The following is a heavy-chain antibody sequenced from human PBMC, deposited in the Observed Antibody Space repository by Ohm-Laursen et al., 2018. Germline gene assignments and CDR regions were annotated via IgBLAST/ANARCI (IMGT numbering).Heavy chain of an antibody. CDR3: ARDGSGRLMGRYYYYGMDV. CDR1: GFTVSSSY. Sequence: SLRLSCAASGFTVSSSYMSWVRQAPGKGLEWVSVIYSGGNTYFADSVKGRFTISRDNSKNTLYLQMNSLRAEDTAVYYCARDGSGRLMGRYYYYGMDVWGQGTTVTVSS. D-gene: IGHD3-10*01. V-gene: IGHV3-53*01. CDR2: IYSGGNT. J-gene: IGHJ6*02.